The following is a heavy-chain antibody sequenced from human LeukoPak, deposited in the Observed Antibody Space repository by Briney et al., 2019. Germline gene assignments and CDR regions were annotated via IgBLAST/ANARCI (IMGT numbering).Heavy chain of an antibody. J-gene: IGHJ4*02. V-gene: IGHV3-30-3*01. D-gene: IGHD2-21*02. CDR3: ARGDIVVVTAHSLDY. Sequence: GRSLRLSCAASGFTFSSYAMHWARQAPGKGLEWVAVISYDGSNKYYADSVKGRFTISRDNSKNTLYLQMNSLRAEDTAVYYCARGDIVVVTAHSLDYWGQGTLVTVSS. CDR1: GFTFSSYA. CDR2: ISYDGSNK.